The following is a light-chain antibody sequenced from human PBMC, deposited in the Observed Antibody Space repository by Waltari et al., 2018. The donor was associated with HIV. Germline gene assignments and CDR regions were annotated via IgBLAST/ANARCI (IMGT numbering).Light chain of an antibody. CDR3: QSYDSITWV. CDR2: EHN. V-gene: IGLV6-57*02. J-gene: IGLJ3*02. CDR1: SGSIASNY. Sequence: NFMLTQPHSVSESPWKTVTISCTGSSGSIASNYVQWYQQRPGSAPTTVIYEHNQRPSGVPDRFSGSIDSSSNSASLTISGLKTEDEADYYCQSYDSITWVFGGGTKLTVL.